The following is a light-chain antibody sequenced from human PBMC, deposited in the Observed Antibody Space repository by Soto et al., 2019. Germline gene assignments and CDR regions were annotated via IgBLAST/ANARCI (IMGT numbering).Light chain of an antibody. Sequence: DIQMTQSPSTLSAFVGDRVTITCRASQSISTWLAWYQQKPGKAPKVVIYDASNLASGVPSRFSGSGSGTEFTLTISSLRPDDFATYYCQQCNSYPYTFGQGTKLEIK. CDR3: QQCNSYPYT. CDR2: DAS. V-gene: IGKV1-5*01. CDR1: QSISTW. J-gene: IGKJ2*01.